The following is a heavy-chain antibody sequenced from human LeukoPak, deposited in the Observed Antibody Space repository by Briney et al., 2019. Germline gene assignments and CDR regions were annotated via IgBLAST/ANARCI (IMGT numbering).Heavy chain of an antibody. D-gene: IGHD2-2*01. CDR3: AHKKYCSRTSCHFDY. CDR2: IFWDDDK. J-gene: IGHJ4*01. CDR1: GISISSREVG. V-gene: IGHV2-5*02. Sequence: SGPTLVKPTQTLTLTCSLSGISISSREVGVGWFRQPPGKALEGLALIFWDDDKPYSPSLKSRLSITKDTSKNRVVLTMINMDPVNTGTYYCAHKKYCSRTSCHFDYWGHGALVIVS.